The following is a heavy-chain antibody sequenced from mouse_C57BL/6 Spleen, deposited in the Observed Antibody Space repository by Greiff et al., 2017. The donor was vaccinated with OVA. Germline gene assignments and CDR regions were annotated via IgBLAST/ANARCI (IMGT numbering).Heavy chain of an antibody. J-gene: IGHJ3*01. Sequence: QVQLQQSGAELVKPGASVKLSCKASGYTFTSYWMHWVKQRPGQGLEWIGMIHPNSGSTNYNEKFKSKATLTVDKSSSTAYMQLSSLTSEDSAVYYCARSLTYYYGSSTWFAYWGQGTLVTVSA. V-gene: IGHV1-64*01. CDR3: ARSLTYYYGSSTWFAY. D-gene: IGHD1-1*01. CDR1: GYTFTSYW. CDR2: IHPNSGST.